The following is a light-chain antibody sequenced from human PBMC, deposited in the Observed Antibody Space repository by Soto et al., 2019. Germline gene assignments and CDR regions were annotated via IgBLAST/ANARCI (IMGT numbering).Light chain of an antibody. CDR3: QQYNTYST. J-gene: IGKJ5*01. CDR1: QSISSW. Sequence: IQMTQSPSSLSASVGDRVTITCRASQSISSWLAWYQQKPGKAPKLLIYDASSLESGVPSRFSGGGSGTDFTLTISSLQPDDFATYYCQQYNTYSTFGQGTRLEIK. CDR2: DAS. V-gene: IGKV1-5*01.